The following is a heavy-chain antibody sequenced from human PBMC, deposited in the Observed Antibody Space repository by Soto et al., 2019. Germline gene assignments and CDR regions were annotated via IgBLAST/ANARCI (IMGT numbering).Heavy chain of an antibody. CDR3: ARDPDYYGSGSRKELNWFDP. V-gene: IGHV1-2*02. D-gene: IGHD3-10*01. J-gene: IGHJ5*02. CDR2: INHNSGGT. CDR1: GYTFTGYY. Sequence: ASVKVSCKASGYTFTGYYMHWVRQAPGQGLEWMGWINHNSGGTNYAQKFQGRVTMTRDTSISTAYMELSRLRSDDTAVYYCARDPDYYGSGSRKELNWFDPWGQGTLVTVSS.